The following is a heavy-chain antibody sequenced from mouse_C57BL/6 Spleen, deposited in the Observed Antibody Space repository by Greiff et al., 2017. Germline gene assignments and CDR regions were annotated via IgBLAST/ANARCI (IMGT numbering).Heavy chain of an antibody. J-gene: IGHJ1*03. CDR2: IDPSDSYT. Sequence: VQLQQPGAELVMPGASVKLSCKASGYTFTSYWMHWVKQSPGQGLEWIGEIDPSDSYTNYNQKFKGKSTLTVDKSSSTAYMQLSSLTSEDSAVYYCARKSSNWDGSYWYFDVWGTGTTVTVSS. D-gene: IGHD4-1*01. CDR3: ARKSSNWDGSYWYFDV. V-gene: IGHV1-69*01. CDR1: GYTFTSYW.